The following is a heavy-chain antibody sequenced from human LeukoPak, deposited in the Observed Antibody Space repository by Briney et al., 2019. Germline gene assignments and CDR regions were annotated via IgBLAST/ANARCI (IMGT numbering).Heavy chain of an antibody. CDR2: IWYDGSSK. D-gene: IGHD2/OR15-2a*01. CDR1: GFTFSSYG. CDR3: ARDAGIGFDF. V-gene: IGHV3-33*01. J-gene: IGHJ4*02. Sequence: GGSLRLSCAASGFTFSSYGMHWVRQAPGKGLEWVAVIWYDGSSKYYADSVKGRFTISKDNAKNSLYLQMNSLRAEDTAVYYCARDAGIGFDFWGQGTLVTVSS.